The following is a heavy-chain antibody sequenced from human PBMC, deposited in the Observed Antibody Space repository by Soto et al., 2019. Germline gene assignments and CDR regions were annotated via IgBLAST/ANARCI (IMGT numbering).Heavy chain of an antibody. J-gene: IGHJ6*02. CDR3: ARQKEQDFWRGFYGLDV. D-gene: IGHD3-3*01. CDR1: GFIFSSYS. Sequence: QVQLVESGGGVVQPGRSLRLSCAASGFIFSSYSIHWVRQAPGKGLEWVAVISYDGSNKYYADSVKGRFTISRDNSKNTLYLQMNSLRAEDTAVYSCARQKEQDFWRGFYGLDVWGQGTTVTVSS. CDR2: ISYDGSNK. V-gene: IGHV3-30*04.